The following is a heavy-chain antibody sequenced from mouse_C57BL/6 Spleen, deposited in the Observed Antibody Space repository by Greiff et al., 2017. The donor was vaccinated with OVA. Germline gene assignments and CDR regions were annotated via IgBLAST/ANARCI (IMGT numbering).Heavy chain of an antibody. CDR2: IYPSDSET. J-gene: IGHJ4*01. Sequence: VQLQQPGAELVRPGSSVKLSCKASGYTFTSYWMDWVKQRPGQGLEWIGNIYPSDSETHYNQKFKDKATLTVDKSSSTAYMQLSSLTSEDSAVYYCARGYGNYGYAMDYWGQGTSVTVSS. D-gene: IGHD2-1*01. V-gene: IGHV1-61*01. CDR3: ARGYGNYGYAMDY. CDR1: GYTFTSYW.